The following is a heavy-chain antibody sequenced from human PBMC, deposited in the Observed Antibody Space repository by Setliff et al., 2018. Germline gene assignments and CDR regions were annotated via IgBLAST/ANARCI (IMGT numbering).Heavy chain of an antibody. CDR3: ARERGDIVSTTSYYYYMDV. J-gene: IGHJ6*03. CDR2: FDPEDGER. V-gene: IGHV1-24*01. Sequence: ASVKVSCKVSGSTVTESSMHWVRQAPGKGLEWMGGFDPEDGERIYAQHFQGRLTMTEDTSTSTAYMEMSSLRSEDTAVYYCARERGDIVSTTSYYYYMDVWGKGTTVTVSS. CDR1: GSTVTESS. D-gene: IGHD5-12*01.